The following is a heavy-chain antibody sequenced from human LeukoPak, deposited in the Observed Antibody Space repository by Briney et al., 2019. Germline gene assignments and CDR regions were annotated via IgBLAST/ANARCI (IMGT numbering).Heavy chain of an antibody. Sequence: SETLSLTCAVSGYSISSGYYWGWIRQPPGKGLEWIGEMKDGGSTNYNPSLKSRVTLSLDTSKNQFSLKLTSVTAADTAVYYCATSLYCGTGCLWGQGTMVTVSS. J-gene: IGHJ3*01. V-gene: IGHV4-38-2*01. CDR2: MKDGGST. D-gene: IGHD2-21*01. CDR1: GYSISSGYY. CDR3: ATSLYCGTGCL.